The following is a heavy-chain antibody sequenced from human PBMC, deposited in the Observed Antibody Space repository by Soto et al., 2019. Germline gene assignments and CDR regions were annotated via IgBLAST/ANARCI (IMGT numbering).Heavy chain of an antibody. J-gene: IGHJ6*02. CDR2: IYPGDSDT. CDR3: ARQAAAGKYYYAMDV. V-gene: IGHV5-51*01. CDR1: GYSFTTYW. Sequence: PGESLKISCKGSGYSFTTYWIGWVRQMPGKGLEGMVIIYPGDSDTRYSPSFQGQVTISADKSINTTYLQWSSLKASDTAIYYCARQAAAGKYYYAMDVWGPGTKVTVSS. D-gene: IGHD6-13*01.